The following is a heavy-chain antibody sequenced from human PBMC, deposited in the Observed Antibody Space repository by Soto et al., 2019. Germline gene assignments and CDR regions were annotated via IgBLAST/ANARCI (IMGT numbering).Heavy chain of an antibody. D-gene: IGHD6-6*01. V-gene: IGHV1-18*01. CDR1: GYTFTSYG. Sequence: ASVKVSCKASGYTFTSYGISWVRQAPGQGLEWMGWINAGNGNTNYSQKFQGRVTITRDTSASTAYMELSSLRSEDTAVYYCARDPESIAARPYYGMDVWGQGTTVTVSS. CDR3: ARDPESIAARPYYGMDV. CDR2: INAGNGNT. J-gene: IGHJ6*02.